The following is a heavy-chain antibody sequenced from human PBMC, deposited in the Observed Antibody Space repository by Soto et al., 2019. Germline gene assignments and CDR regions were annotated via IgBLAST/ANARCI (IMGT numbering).Heavy chain of an antibody. Sequence: KASETLSLTCTVSGGSVSSGGYYWSWIRQHPGKGREWIGYIYYSGSTYYNPSLKSRVTISVDTSRNQFSLKLSSVTAADTAVYYCARDRPNSSRYYYYGMDVWGQGTTVTVSS. V-gene: IGHV4-31*03. CDR1: GGSVSSGGYY. J-gene: IGHJ6*02. D-gene: IGHD3-16*01. CDR2: IYYSGST. CDR3: ARDRPNSSRYYYYGMDV.